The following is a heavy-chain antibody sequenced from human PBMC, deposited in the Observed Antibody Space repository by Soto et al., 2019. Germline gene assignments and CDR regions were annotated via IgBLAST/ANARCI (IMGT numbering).Heavy chain of an antibody. CDR3: ARGLKNYYGSDV. J-gene: IGHJ6*02. Sequence: EVQLVESGGVLVQPEGSLRLSCVASGFTFNTYWMHWVRQAPGKGLVWVSRINSDGSSTSCADSVKGRFTISRDNAKNTVYLQMNSLSGEDTALYYCARGLKNYYGSDVWGQGTTVTVSS. CDR2: INSDGSST. V-gene: IGHV3-74*01. CDR1: GFTFNTYW.